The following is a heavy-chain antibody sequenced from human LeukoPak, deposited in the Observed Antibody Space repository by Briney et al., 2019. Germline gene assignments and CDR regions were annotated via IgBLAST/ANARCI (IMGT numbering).Heavy chain of an antibody. J-gene: IGHJ3*02. Sequence: GGSLRIYCAASGFTFSSYSMNWVRQAPGKGLEWVSSISSSSSYIYYADSVKGRFTISRDNAKNSLYLQMNSLRAEDTAVYYCARDEGIASEGYAFDIWGQGTMVTVSS. CDR1: GFTFSSYS. CDR3: ARDEGIASEGYAFDI. D-gene: IGHD6-13*01. V-gene: IGHV3-21*01. CDR2: ISSSSSYI.